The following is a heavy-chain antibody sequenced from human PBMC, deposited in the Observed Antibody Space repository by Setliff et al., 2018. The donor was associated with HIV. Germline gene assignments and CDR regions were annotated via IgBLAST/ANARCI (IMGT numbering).Heavy chain of an antibody. V-gene: IGHV1-18*01. Sequence: ASVKVSCKASGYSFSTSGVSWVRQAPGQGLEWMGWINIRSGNTNYAQKFQGRVTMTTDTSTSTAYMGLRSLRSDDTAVYYCARDEPKNTAAAPGYWGQGTLVTV. J-gene: IGHJ4*02. CDR3: ARDEPKNTAAAPGY. D-gene: IGHD2-15*01. CDR1: GYSFSTSG. CDR2: INIRSGNT.